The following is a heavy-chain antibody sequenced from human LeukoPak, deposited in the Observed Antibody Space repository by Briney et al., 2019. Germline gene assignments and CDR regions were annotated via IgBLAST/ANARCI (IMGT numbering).Heavy chain of an antibody. CDR1: GGSISSSSYY. CDR3: ARASYYYDTRGFDY. Sequence: SETLSLTCTVSGGSISSSSYYWGWIRQPPGKGLEWIGYIYYSGITNYSPSLKSRVTISVDTSKNQFSLKLSSVTAADTAVYYCARASYYYDTRGFDYWGQGALVTVSS. V-gene: IGHV4-61*05. J-gene: IGHJ4*01. CDR2: IYYSGIT. D-gene: IGHD3-22*01.